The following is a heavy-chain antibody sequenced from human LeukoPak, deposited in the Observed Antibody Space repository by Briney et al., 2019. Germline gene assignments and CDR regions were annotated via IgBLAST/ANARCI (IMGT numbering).Heavy chain of an antibody. D-gene: IGHD1-26*01. V-gene: IGHV4-34*01. CDR3: ARRRRSGSQVLDF. J-gene: IGHJ4*02. Sequence: SETLSLTCAVYGGSFSDYYWSWIRQPPGKGLEWIGEINHSGSTNYNSSLKSRVIISVDTSKNQFSLRLSSVTAADTAAYYCARRRRSGSQVLDFWGQGTLVTVPS. CDR2: INHSGST. CDR1: GGSFSDYY.